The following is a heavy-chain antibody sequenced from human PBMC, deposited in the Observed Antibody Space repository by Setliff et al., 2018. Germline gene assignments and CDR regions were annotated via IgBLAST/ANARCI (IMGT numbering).Heavy chain of an antibody. CDR1: GGSFSGYY. Sequence: PSETLSLTCAVYGGSFSGYYWNWIRQAPGKGLEWIGEINHRGTTSYTPSLKGRVTISVDTSKNLFSLKLSSVTAADTAVYYCARGFDVCGGGACYTDGPYYFDYWGLGTLVTVSS. V-gene: IGHV4-34*01. J-gene: IGHJ4*02. CDR3: ARGFDVCGGGACYTDGPYYFDY. CDR2: INHRGTT. D-gene: IGHD2-21*02.